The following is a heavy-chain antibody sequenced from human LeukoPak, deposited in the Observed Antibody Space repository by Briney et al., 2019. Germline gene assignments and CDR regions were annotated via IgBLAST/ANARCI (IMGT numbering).Heavy chain of an antibody. CDR2: ISYDGSNK. D-gene: IGHD6-19*01. CDR3: AKDVAVAGSSGY. V-gene: IGHV3-30*18. J-gene: IGHJ4*02. Sequence: PGRSLRLSCAASGFTFSSYGMHWVRQAPGKGLEWVAVISYDGSNKYYADSVKGRFTISRDNSKNTLYLQMNSLRAEDTAVYYCAKDVAVAGSSGYWGQGTLVTVSS. CDR1: GFTFSSYG.